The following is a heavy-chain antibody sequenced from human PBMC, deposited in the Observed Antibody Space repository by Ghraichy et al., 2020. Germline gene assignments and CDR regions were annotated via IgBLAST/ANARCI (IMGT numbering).Heavy chain of an antibody. CDR3: ARGYGDYEVDAFDI. J-gene: IGHJ3*02. V-gene: IGHV4-39*01. Sequence: SETPSLTCTVSGGSISSSSYYWAWIRQPPGKGLEWIGNIYYSGSTYYNPSLKSRATISVDKSKNQFSLRLRSVTAADTAVYYCARGYGDYEVDAFDIWGQGTMVTVSS. D-gene: IGHD4-17*01. CDR1: GGSISSSSYY. CDR2: IYYSGST.